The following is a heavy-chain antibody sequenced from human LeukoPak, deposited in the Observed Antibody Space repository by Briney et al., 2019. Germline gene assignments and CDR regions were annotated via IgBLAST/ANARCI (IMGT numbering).Heavy chain of an antibody. V-gene: IGHV4-59*08. CDR1: GGSISSYY. CDR2: IYYSGSA. CDR3: ARRDEVGATFDY. J-gene: IGHJ4*02. D-gene: IGHD1-26*01. Sequence: SETLSLTCTVSGGSISSYYWSWIRQPPGKGLEWIGYIYYSGSAIYSPSLKSRVTISVDTSKNQFSLKLSSVTAADTAVYYCARRDEVGATFDYWGQGTLVTVSS.